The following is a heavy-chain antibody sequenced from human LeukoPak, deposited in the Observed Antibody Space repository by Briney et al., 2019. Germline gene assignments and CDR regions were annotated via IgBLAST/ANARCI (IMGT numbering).Heavy chain of an antibody. Sequence: GSLRLSCAASGFTFSTYDMHWVRQPAGKGLEWVSTVGADAETYYPGSVRGRFTITRDNAKNTLHLQMNSLRAGDTAVYFCARGNWAYYASGIYGMDVWGRGTTVTVSS. CDR2: VGADAET. V-gene: IGHV3-13*01. J-gene: IGHJ6*02. CDR1: GFTFSTYD. CDR3: ARGNWAYYASGIYGMDV. D-gene: IGHD3-10*01.